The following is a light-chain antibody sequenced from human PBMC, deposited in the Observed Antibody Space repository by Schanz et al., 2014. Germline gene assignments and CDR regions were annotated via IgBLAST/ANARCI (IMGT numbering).Light chain of an antibody. CDR3: CSYTSSNTRV. J-gene: IGLJ3*02. V-gene: IGLV2-8*01. CDR1: SSDVGGYNY. Sequence: QSALTQPPSASGSPGQSVTISCTGTSSDVGGYNYVSWYQRHPGKAPKLMIYDVSKRPSGVPDRFSGSKSGNTASLTISGLQAEDEADYYCCSYTSSNTRVFGGGTKVTVL. CDR2: DVS.